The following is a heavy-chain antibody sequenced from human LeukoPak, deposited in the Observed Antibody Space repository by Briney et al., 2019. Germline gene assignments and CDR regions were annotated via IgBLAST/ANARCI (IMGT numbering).Heavy chain of an antibody. Sequence: ASVRVSCKASGYTFTSYYMHWVRQAPGQGLEWMGIINPSGGSTSYAQKFQGRVTMTRDMSTSTVYMELSSLRSEDTAVYYCASPIQGRTRDAFDIWGQGTMVTVSS. J-gene: IGHJ3*02. D-gene: IGHD1-1*01. CDR2: INPSGGST. CDR1: GYTFTSYY. CDR3: ASPIQGRTRDAFDI. V-gene: IGHV1-46*01.